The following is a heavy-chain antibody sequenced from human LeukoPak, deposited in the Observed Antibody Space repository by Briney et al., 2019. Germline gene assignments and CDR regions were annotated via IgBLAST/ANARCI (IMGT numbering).Heavy chain of an antibody. V-gene: IGHV4-39*01. Sequence: KPSETLSLTGTVSGGSISSSSYSWGWIRQPRGKGLEWIGRIYYSVTTYYNPSLKSRVTISVDTSKIQFSLKLSSVAATDTAVYFCARLRFDFWSGYTHPYFDYWGQGTLVTVSS. CDR1: GGSISSSSYS. CDR3: ARLRFDFWSGYTHPYFDY. D-gene: IGHD3-3*01. J-gene: IGHJ4*02. CDR2: IYYSVTT.